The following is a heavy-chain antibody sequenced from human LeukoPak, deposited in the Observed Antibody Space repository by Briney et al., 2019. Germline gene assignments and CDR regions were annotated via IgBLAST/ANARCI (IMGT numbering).Heavy chain of an antibody. CDR3: ARSWQLGYFDY. Sequence: PSETLSPTCTVSGGSVSSGSYYWSWIRQPPGKGLEWIGYIYYSGSTNYNPSLKSRVTISVDTSKNQFSLKLSSVTAADTAVYYCARSWQLGYFDYWGQGTLVTVSS. CDR1: GGSVSSGSYY. D-gene: IGHD6-13*01. V-gene: IGHV4-61*01. J-gene: IGHJ4*02. CDR2: IYYSGST.